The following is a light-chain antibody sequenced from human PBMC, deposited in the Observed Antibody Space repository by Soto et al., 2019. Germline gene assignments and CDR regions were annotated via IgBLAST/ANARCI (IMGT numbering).Light chain of an antibody. CDR1: SSDVGGYDF. CDR3: SSFAGSNIV. CDR2: EVS. Sequence: QSALTQPPSASGSPGQSVTISCTGTSSDVGGYDFVSWYQQHPGKAPKLMIYEVSERPSGVPDRFSGSKSGNTASLNVSGLQTEDEADYYCSSFAGSNIVFGTGTKLTVL. V-gene: IGLV2-8*01. J-gene: IGLJ1*01.